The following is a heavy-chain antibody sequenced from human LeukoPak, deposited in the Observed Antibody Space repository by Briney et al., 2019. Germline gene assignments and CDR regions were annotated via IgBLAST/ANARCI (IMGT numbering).Heavy chain of an antibody. V-gene: IGHV4-4*07. CDR3: ARGWAYSSSWSDAFDI. J-gene: IGHJ3*02. CDR2: IYASGST. D-gene: IGHD6-13*01. Sequence: KTSETLSLTCTVSGGSLSSYYWSWIRQPAGKGLEWIGRIYASGSTIYHPSLKSRVTISVDTSKNQFSLKLSSVTAVDTAVYYCARGWAYSSSWSDAFDIWGQGTMVTVSS. CDR1: GGSLSSYY.